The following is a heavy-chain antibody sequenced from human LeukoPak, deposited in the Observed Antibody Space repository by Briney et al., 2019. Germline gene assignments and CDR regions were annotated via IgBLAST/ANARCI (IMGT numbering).Heavy chain of an antibody. D-gene: IGHD3-3*01. Sequence: GGSLRLSCAASGFTFSSYWMHWVRQAPGKGLVWVSRINSDGSSTSYADSVKGRFTISRDNAKNTLYLQMNSLRAEDTAVYCCARHDFWSDMDVWGQGTTVTVSS. CDR3: ARHDFWSDMDV. V-gene: IGHV3-74*01. CDR1: GFTFSSYW. J-gene: IGHJ6*02. CDR2: INSDGSST.